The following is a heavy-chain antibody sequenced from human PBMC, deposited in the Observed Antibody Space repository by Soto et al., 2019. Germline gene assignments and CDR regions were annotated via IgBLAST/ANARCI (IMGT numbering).Heavy chain of an antibody. J-gene: IGHJ4*02. V-gene: IGHV3-23*01. D-gene: IGHD6-19*01. Sequence: GGSLRLSCAASGFTFSSYAMSWVRQAPGKGLEWVSAISGSGGSTYYADSVKGRFTISRDNSKNTLYLQMNSLRAEDTAVYYCAKRGRVPGKRGAVAGPWDFDYWGQGTLVTVSS. CDR3: AKRGRVPGKRGAVAGPWDFDY. CDR1: GFTFSSYA. CDR2: ISGSGGST.